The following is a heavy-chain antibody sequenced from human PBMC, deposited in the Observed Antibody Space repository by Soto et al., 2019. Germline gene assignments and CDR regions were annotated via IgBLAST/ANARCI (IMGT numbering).Heavy chain of an antibody. D-gene: IGHD6-6*01. Sequence: QVQLVQSGAEVKKPGASVKGSCKASGYTVTRYDINWLLQATGQVLAWMGWMNPNSGNTGYAQKFQGRVTMTRNTSINTAYMELSSLRSEDTAVYYCAREKGSSGFDPWGQGTLVTVSS. CDR3: AREKGSSGFDP. V-gene: IGHV1-8*01. CDR1: GYTVTRYD. J-gene: IGHJ5*02. CDR2: MNPNSGNT.